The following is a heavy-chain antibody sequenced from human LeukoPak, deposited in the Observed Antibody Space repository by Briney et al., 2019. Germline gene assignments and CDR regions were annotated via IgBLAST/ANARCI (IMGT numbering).Heavy chain of an antibody. Sequence: GGSLRLSCAASGFTFSDYYMSWIRQAPGKGLEWVSYISSSGSTIYYADSVKGRFTISRDNARNSLYLQMNSLRAEDTAVYYCAIPPLSGTGSSRPLAGMDVWGQGTTATVSS. CDR3: AIPPLSGTGSSRPLAGMDV. D-gene: IGHD3-10*01. CDR2: ISSSGSTI. CDR1: GFTFSDYY. J-gene: IGHJ6*02. V-gene: IGHV3-11*04.